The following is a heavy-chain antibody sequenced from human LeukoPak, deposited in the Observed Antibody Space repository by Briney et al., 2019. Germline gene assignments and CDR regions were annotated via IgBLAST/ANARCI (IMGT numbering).Heavy chain of an antibody. CDR1: GGSISSSSYY. Sequence: SETLSLTCTVSGGSISSSSYYWGWIRQPPGKGLEWIGSIYYSGSTYYNPSLKSRVTISVDTSKNQFSLKLSSVTAADTAVYYCAEDQGYSSSWPDAFDIWGQGTMVTVSS. CDR3: AEDQGYSSSWPDAFDI. D-gene: IGHD6-13*01. V-gene: IGHV4-39*07. CDR2: IYYSGST. J-gene: IGHJ3*02.